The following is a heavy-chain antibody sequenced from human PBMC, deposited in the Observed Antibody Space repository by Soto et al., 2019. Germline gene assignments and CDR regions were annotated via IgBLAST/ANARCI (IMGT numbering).Heavy chain of an antibody. CDR3: ARDFWSGDYSYYGMAV. J-gene: IGHJ6*02. D-gene: IGHD3-3*01. V-gene: IGHV4-4*07. Sequence: PSETVSLTCTVSGGSISSYHWSWIRQPTGKGLAWVGRIYTSGSTNYNPFLKSRVTMSVDTSKNQFSLKLRSVTAADTAVYYCARDFWSGDYSYYGMAVGGQGTTVTVSS. CDR2: IYTSGST. CDR1: GGSISSYH.